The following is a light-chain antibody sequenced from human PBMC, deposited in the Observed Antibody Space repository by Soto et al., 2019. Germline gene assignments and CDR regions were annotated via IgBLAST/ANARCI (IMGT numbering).Light chain of an antibody. V-gene: IGKV3-11*01. J-gene: IGKJ1*01. CDR3: QQRSNWPPWT. CDR1: QSVSSY. CDR2: DAS. Sequence: TLSLSPGERATLSCRASQSVSSYLAWYQQKPGQAPRLLIYDASNRATGIPARFSGSGSGTDFTLTISSLEPEDFAVYYCQQRSNWPPWTFGQGTKVEIK.